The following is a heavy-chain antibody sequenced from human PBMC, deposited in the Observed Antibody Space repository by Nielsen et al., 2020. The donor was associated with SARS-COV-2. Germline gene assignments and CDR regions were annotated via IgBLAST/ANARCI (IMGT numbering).Heavy chain of an antibody. CDR2: ISWNGGYI. J-gene: IGHJ3*02. CDR1: GFTFDDYA. Sequence: SLKISCAASGFTFDDYAMHWDRQAPGKGLEWVSGISWNGGYIGYADSVKGRFTVSRDNAKSSLYLQMNSLRSEDTALYYCAKWETFDIWGQGTMVTVSS. CDR3: AKWETFDI. V-gene: IGHV3-9*01. D-gene: IGHD1-26*01.